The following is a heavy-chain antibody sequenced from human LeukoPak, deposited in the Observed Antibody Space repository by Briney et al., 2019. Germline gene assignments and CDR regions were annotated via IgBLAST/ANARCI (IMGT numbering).Heavy chain of an antibody. Sequence: GASVKVSCKASGYTFTSYYMHWVRQAPGQGLEWMGIINPSGGSTSYAQKFQGRVTMTRDMSTSTVYMELSSLRSEDTAVYYCARKRGLRGSIDYWGQGTLVTASS. CDR3: ARKRGLRGSIDY. D-gene: IGHD4-17*01. V-gene: IGHV1-46*01. J-gene: IGHJ4*02. CDR1: GYTFTSYY. CDR2: INPSGGST.